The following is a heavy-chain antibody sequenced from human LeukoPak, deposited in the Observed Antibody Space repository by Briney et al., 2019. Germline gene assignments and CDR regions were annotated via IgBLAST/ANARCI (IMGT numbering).Heavy chain of an antibody. Sequence: GGSLRLSCVASGFTFSSYWMHCVRQAPGKGLVWVSRINTDGTSTNYADSVKGRFTISRDNAKNTIYLQMNSLRAEETGVYYCARERFDPWGEGTLVTVSS. CDR1: GFTFSSYW. J-gene: IGHJ5*02. V-gene: IGHV3-74*01. CDR2: INTDGTST. CDR3: ARERFDP.